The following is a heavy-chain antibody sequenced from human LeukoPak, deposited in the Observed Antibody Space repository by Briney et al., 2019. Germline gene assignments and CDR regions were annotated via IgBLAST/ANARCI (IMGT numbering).Heavy chain of an antibody. CDR1: GYTFTSYD. V-gene: IGHV1-8*01. CDR2: MNPNSGNT. Sequence: ASVKVSCKASGYTFTSYDINWVRQATGQGLEWMGWMNPNSGNTGYARKFQGRVTMTRNTSISTAYMELSSLRAEDTAVYYCARFFLPVGSGYSPQFDYGAREPWSPSPQ. CDR3: ARFFLPVGSGYSPQFDY. D-gene: IGHD3-3*01. J-gene: IGHJ4*02.